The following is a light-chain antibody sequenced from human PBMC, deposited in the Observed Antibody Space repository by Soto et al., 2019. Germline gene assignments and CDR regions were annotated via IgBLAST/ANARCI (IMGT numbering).Light chain of an antibody. CDR1: QSVSSSY. Sequence: EIVLTQSPCTLSLSPGERATLSCRASQSVSSSYLGCYQQKPGDAHRLLIDDASTRATGIPARFSGSGSGIDFTLTISSLEPEDFAVYYCQQRSNWPLTCGQGTRLEIK. CDR3: QQRSNWPLT. J-gene: IGKJ5*01. CDR2: DAS. V-gene: IGKV3D-20*02.